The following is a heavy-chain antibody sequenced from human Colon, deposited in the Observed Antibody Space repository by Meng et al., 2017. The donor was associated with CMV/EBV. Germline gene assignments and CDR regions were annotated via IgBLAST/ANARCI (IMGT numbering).Heavy chain of an antibody. CDR1: GYTFTNFG. J-gene: IGHJ4*02. CDR2: ISPYNGDT. V-gene: IGHV1-18*01. Sequence: QVELLQSGAEVKKPVASVKVSCKTSGYTFTNFGISWVRQAPGQGLEWMAYISPYNGDTHYAQRFQGRVALTTDTSTSTVYMELGSLTSDDTAMYYCARELARGGYWGQGTLVTVFS. CDR3: ARELARGGY.